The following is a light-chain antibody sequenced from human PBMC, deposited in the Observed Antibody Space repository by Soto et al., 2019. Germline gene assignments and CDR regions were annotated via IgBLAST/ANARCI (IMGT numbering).Light chain of an antibody. Sequence: EIVLTQSPGTLSLSPGEGATLSCRASQSVGGTFLAWYQQKGGQAPRLLIHGASNRATGIPDRFSGSGSGTDFTLTISDVQPEDFALYYCHQRQSWPRTFGQGTKVDIK. V-gene: IGKV3-11*01. CDR2: GAS. CDR3: HQRQSWPRT. CDR1: QSVGGTF. J-gene: IGKJ1*01.